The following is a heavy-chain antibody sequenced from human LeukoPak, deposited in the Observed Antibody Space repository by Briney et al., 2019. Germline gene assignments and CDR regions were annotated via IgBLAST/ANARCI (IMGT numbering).Heavy chain of an antibody. D-gene: IGHD6-13*01. CDR2: ISASGGGT. CDR3: AKLQRIAAAGEDWFDP. J-gene: IGHJ5*02. V-gene: IGHV3-23*01. CDR1: GFTVSSNY. Sequence: GGSLRLSCAASGFTVSSNYMSWVRQAPGQGLEWVSGISASGGGTYYADSVKGRFTISRDNSKNTLYLQMNSLRAEDTAVYYCAKLQRIAAAGEDWFDPWGQGTLVTVSS.